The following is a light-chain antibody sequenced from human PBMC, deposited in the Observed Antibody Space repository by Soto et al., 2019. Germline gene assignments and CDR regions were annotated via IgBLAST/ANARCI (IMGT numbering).Light chain of an antibody. J-gene: IGKJ1*01. Sequence: DIQMTQSPSTLSASVGDRVTITCRASQSLNDWLAWFQQKPGKAPNLLIYKVLNLESGVPSRFSGTGSGTGFTFTISTLQPDDFATYYGQQYNGYSWEFGQGTKVEIK. CDR2: KVL. V-gene: IGKV1-5*03. CDR1: QSLNDW. CDR3: QQYNGYSWE.